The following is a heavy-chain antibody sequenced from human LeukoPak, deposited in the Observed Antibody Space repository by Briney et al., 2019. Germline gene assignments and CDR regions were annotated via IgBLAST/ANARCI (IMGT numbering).Heavy chain of an antibody. J-gene: IGHJ5*02. V-gene: IGHV1-8*01. D-gene: IGHD1-7*01. Sequence: VASVKVSCKASGYTFTGYDINWVRQATGQGLEWMGWMNPNSGNTGYAQKFQGRVTMTRNTSISTAYMELSSLRSEDTAVYYCARGNDVWNYEDNWNWFDPWGQGTLVTVSS. CDR2: MNPNSGNT. CDR3: ARGNDVWNYEDNWNWFDP. CDR1: GYTFTGYD.